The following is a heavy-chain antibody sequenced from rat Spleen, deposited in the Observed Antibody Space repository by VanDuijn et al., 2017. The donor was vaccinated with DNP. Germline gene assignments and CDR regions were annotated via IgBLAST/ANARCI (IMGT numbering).Heavy chain of an antibody. CDR1: GFTFSNYY. CDR3: ARQRYYRGRNAMDA. V-gene: IGHV5-25*01. Sequence: EVHLVESGGGLVQPGRSMKLSCAASGFTFSNYYMAWVRQAPTKGLEWVASISSTGGSTSYRDSVKGRFTISRDNAKSTLYLQMDSLRSEDTATYYCARQRYYRGRNAMDAWGHGTSVTVSS. CDR2: ISSTGGST. J-gene: IGHJ4*01. D-gene: IGHD1-2*01.